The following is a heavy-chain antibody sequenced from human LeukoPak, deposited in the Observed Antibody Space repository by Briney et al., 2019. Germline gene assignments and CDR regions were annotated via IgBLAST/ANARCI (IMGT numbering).Heavy chain of an antibody. CDR3: AKGRYYYDSSGYYHFDY. CDR2: ISWNSGSI. CDR1: GFTFDDYA. J-gene: IGHJ4*02. V-gene: IGHV3-9*01. Sequence: PGRSLRLSCAASGFTFDDYAMHWVRQAPGKGLEWVSGISWNSGSIGYADSVKGRFTISRDNAKNSLYLQMNSLRAEDTVLYYCAKGRYYYDSSGYYHFDYWGQGTLVTVSS. D-gene: IGHD3-22*01.